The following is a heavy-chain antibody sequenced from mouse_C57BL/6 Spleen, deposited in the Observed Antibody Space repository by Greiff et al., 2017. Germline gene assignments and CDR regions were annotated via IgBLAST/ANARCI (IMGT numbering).Heavy chain of an antibody. V-gene: IGHV1-72*01. J-gene: IGHJ2*01. CDR1: GYTFTSYW. CDR3: ARSGTQYFDY. Sequence: QVQLQQPGAELVKPGASVKLSCKASGYTFTSYWMHWVKQRPGRGLEWIGRIDTNSGGTKYNEKFKSKATLTVDKPSSTAYMQLSSLTSEDSAVYYCARSGTQYFDYWGQGTTLTVSS. D-gene: IGHD4-1*01. CDR2: IDTNSGGT.